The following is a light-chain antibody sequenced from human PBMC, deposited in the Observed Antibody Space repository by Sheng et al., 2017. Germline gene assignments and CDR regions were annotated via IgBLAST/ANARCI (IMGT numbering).Light chain of an antibody. CDR1: SSDIGSVYH. J-gene: IGLJ2*01. V-gene: IGLV2-14*03. CDR3: SSYTSDNTVV. CDR2: DVT. Sequence: QSALTQPASMSGSPGQSITPSCTGTSSDIGSVYHVSWYQQHPGRAPKLIIYDVTERPSGTSNRFSGSKSGNTASLTISGLQAEDEADYYCSSYTSDNTVVLGGGTKLTVL.